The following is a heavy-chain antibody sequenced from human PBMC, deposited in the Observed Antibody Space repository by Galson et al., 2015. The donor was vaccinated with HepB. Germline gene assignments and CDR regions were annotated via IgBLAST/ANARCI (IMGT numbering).Heavy chain of an antibody. Sequence: SLRLSCAASGFTFSNAWMSWVRQAPGKGLEWVGRIKSKTDGGTTDYAAPVKGRFTISRAVSKNTLYLQMNSLKTEDTAVYYCTTEGIQLWLRYYYYYYMDVWGKGTTVTVSS. V-gene: IGHV3-15*01. CDR3: TTEGIQLWLRYYYYYYMDV. D-gene: IGHD5-18*01. CDR2: IKSKTDGGTT. CDR1: GFTFSNAW. J-gene: IGHJ6*03.